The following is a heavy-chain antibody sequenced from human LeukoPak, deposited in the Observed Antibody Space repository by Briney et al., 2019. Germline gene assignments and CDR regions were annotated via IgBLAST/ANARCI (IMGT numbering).Heavy chain of an antibody. CDR1: GGSFSGYY. Sequence: KPSETLSLTCAVYGGSFSGYYWSWIRQHPGKGLEWIGYIYYSGSTYYNPSLKSRVTISVDTSKNQFSLKLSSVTAADTAVYYCASQNGVRGVNWVYYYYGMDVWGQGTTVTVSS. D-gene: IGHD3-10*01. CDR2: IYYSGST. V-gene: IGHV4-31*11. CDR3: ASQNGVRGVNWVYYYYGMDV. J-gene: IGHJ6*02.